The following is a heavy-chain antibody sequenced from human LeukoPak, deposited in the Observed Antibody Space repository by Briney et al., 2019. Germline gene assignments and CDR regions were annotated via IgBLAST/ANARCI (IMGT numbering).Heavy chain of an antibody. Sequence: ASVKVSCKASGYTFTGYYMHWVRQAPGQGLEWMGWINPNSGGTNYAQKFQDRVSMTRNTSISTAYMELSSLRSEDTAVYYCARGPLRGVRQKNWFDPWGQGTLVTVSS. CDR3: ARGPLRGVRQKNWFDP. CDR1: GYTFTGYY. D-gene: IGHD3-10*01. V-gene: IGHV1-2*02. CDR2: INPNSGGT. J-gene: IGHJ5*02.